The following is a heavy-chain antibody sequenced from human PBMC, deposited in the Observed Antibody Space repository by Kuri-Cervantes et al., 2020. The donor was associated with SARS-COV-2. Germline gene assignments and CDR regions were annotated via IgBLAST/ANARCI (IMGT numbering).Heavy chain of an antibody. CDR1: GGSISSSSYY. CDR2: IYYSGST. Sequence: ESLKISCTVSGGSISSSSYYWGWIRQPPGKGLEWIGSIYYSGSTYYNPSLKSRVTISVDTSKNQFSLKLSSVTAADTAVYYCAKPPPHYYDSSGYYPDWFDPWGQGTLVTVSS. V-gene: IGHV4-39*01. J-gene: IGHJ5*02. CDR3: AKPPPHYYDSSGYYPDWFDP. D-gene: IGHD3-22*01.